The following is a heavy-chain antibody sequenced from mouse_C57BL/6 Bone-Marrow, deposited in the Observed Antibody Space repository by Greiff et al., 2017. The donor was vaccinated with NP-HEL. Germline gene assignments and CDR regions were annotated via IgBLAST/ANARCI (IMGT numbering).Heavy chain of an antibody. CDR1: GFTFSDYG. V-gene: IGHV5-17*01. CDR3: ARQDPYYSTWFAY. CDR2: ISSGSSTI. J-gene: IGHJ3*01. Sequence: DVQLVESGGGLVKPGGSLKLSCAASGFTFSDYGMHWVRQAPEKGLEWVAYISSGSSTIYYADTVKGRFTISRDNAKNTLFLQMTSLRSEDTAMYYCARQDPYYSTWFAYWGQGTLVTVSA. D-gene: IGHD2-12*01.